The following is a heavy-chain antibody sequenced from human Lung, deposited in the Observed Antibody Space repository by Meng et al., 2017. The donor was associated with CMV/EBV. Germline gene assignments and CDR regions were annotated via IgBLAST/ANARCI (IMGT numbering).Heavy chain of an antibody. CDR2: ISNNGGST. CDR3: ARDRYGDCEEMLFDY. CDR1: GFTFSNYA. V-gene: IGHV3-64*02. Sequence: GGSXRLXCAASGFTFSNYAMHWVRQAPGKGLEYVSAISNNGGSTYYADSVKGRFTISRDNSKNTLYLQMGSLRAEDMAVYYCARDRYGDCEEMLFDYWGQGXLVTVSS. J-gene: IGHJ4*02. D-gene: IGHD4-17*01.